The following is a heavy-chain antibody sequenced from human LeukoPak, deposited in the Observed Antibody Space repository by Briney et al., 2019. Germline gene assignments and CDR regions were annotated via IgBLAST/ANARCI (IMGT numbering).Heavy chain of an antibody. CDR3: ARQGGIAAPWDY. CDR1: GYTFTSYD. J-gene: IGHJ4*02. D-gene: IGHD6-13*01. Sequence: ASVKVSCKASGYTFTSYDINWVRQATGQGLEWMGWMNPNSSNTGYAQKFQGRVTMTRNTSISTAYMELSSLRSEDTAVYYCARQGGIAAPWDYWGQGTLVTVSS. V-gene: IGHV1-8*01. CDR2: MNPNSSNT.